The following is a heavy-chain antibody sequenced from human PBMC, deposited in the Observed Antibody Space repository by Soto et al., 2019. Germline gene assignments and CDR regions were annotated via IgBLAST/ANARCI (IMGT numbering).Heavy chain of an antibody. D-gene: IGHD6-13*01. Sequence: GASVKVSCKASGYTFTGYYMHCVRQAPGQGLEWMGWINPNSGGTNYAQKFQGWVTMTRDTSISTAYMELSRLRSDDTAVYYCARGPYSSSQNWFDPWGQGTLVTVSS. CDR2: INPNSGGT. CDR1: GYTFTGYY. CDR3: ARGPYSSSQNWFDP. J-gene: IGHJ5*02. V-gene: IGHV1-2*04.